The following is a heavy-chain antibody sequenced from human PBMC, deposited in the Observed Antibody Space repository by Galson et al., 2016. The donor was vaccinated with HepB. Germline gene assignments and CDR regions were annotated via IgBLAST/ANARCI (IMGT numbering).Heavy chain of an antibody. J-gene: IGHJ4*02. CDR3: MSWGLSSNY. CDR1: GFIFSSQW. Sequence: SLRLSCATSGFIFSSQWMNWVRHTPEKGLEWVANINPCGDEKRYVDSVKGRFTVSRDNAKNSLYLQMDSLRAEDTAVYYCMSWGLSSNYWGQGALVTVSS. D-gene: IGHD2/OR15-2a*01. V-gene: IGHV3-7*01. CDR2: INPCGDEK.